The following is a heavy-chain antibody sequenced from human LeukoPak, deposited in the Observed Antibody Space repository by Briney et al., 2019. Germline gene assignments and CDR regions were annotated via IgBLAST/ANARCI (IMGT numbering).Heavy chain of an antibody. CDR3: ARVPYYYDSTLFDY. D-gene: IGHD3-22*01. CDR1: GGSISSYY. Sequence: SETLSLTCTVSGGSISSYYWSWIRQPPGEGLEWIGYIYYSGSTNYNPSLKSRVTISLDTSKNQFSLKLTSVTAADTAVYYCARVPYYYDSTLFDYWGQGTLVTVSS. V-gene: IGHV4-59*01. CDR2: IYYSGST. J-gene: IGHJ4*02.